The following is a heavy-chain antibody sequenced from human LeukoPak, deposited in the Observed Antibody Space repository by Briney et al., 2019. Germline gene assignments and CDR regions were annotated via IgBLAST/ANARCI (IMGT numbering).Heavy chain of an antibody. J-gene: IGHJ4*02. CDR3: AKEAFVYSGYYPLDY. CDR2: IRYDGSNK. CDR1: GFTFSSYG. V-gene: IGHV3-30*02. Sequence: GGSLRLSCAASGFTFSSYGMHWVRQAPGKGLEWLTFIRYDGSNKYYADSLKGRFTISRDNSKNTLYLQMNSLRAEDTAVYYCAKEAFVYSGYYPLDYWGQGTLVTVSS. D-gene: IGHD3-22*01.